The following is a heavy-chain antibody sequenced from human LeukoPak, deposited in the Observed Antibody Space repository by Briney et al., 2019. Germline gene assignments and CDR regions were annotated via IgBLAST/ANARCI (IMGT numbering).Heavy chain of an antibody. CDR2: TYYRSKWYN. V-gene: IGHV6-1*01. D-gene: IGHD6-6*01. J-gene: IGHJ3*02. CDR3: ARTSIAARRANAFDI. Sequence: SQTLSLTCAISGDSVSSKSAAWNWIRQSPSRGLEWLGRTYYRSKWYNGYAVSVKSRITINPDTSKNQFSLKLSSVTAADTAVYYCARTSIAARRANAFDIWGQGTMVTVSS. CDR1: GDSVSSKSAA.